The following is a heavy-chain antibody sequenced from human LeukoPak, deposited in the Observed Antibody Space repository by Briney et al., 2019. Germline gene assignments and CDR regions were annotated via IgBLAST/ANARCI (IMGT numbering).Heavy chain of an antibody. CDR3: ARVGQLWLQKEGTHFDY. V-gene: IGHV4-39*07. J-gene: IGHJ4*02. D-gene: IGHD5-18*01. CDR2: IYYSGST. CDR1: GGSISSSSYY. Sequence: PSETLSLTCTVSGGSISSSSYYWGWIRQPPGKGLEWIGSIYYSGSTYYNPSLKSRVTISVDTSKNQFSLKLSCVTAADTAVYYCARVGQLWLQKEGTHFDYWGQGTLVTVSS.